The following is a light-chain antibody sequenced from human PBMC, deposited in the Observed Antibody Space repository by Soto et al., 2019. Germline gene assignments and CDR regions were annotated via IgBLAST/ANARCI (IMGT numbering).Light chain of an antibody. J-gene: IGLJ1*01. CDR3: NSYTSSTSRPYV. CDR2: EVS. Sequence: QSALTQPSSVSGSPGQSITISCTGTTNDVGGYNYVSWYQQHPGKAPKLLIFEVSSRPSGVSNRFSGSKSGNTASLTISALPAEDEADYFCNSYTSSTSRPYVFGTGTKVTVL. V-gene: IGLV2-14*01. CDR1: TNDVGGYNY.